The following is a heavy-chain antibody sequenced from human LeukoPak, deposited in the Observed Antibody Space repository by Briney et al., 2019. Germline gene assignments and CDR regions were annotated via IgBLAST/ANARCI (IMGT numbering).Heavy chain of an antibody. Sequence: PGGSLRLSCAASGLTFNNHAMSWVRQAPGKGLECVSLIFSGGSTYYADSVKGRFTISRDNSKNTLYLQMNSLRAEDTAVYYCARDLAFSSWGQGTLVTVSS. CDR1: GLTFNNHA. V-gene: IGHV3-53*01. CDR3: ARDLAFSS. CDR2: IFSGGST. J-gene: IGHJ4*02. D-gene: IGHD3-16*01.